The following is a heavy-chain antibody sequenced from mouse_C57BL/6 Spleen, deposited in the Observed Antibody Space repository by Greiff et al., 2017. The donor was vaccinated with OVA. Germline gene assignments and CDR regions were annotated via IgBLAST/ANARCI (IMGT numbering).Heavy chain of an antibody. CDR2: ISSGGSYT. CDR3: AIHDDGSEFAY. CDR1: GFTFSSYG. Sequence: EVHLVESGGDLVKPGGSLKLSCAASGFTFSSYGMSWVRQTPDKRLEWVATISSGGSYTYYPDSVKGRFTISRDNAKNTLYLQMSSLKSEDTAMYYCAIHDDGSEFAYWGQGTLVTVSA. D-gene: IGHD2-3*01. V-gene: IGHV5-6*01. J-gene: IGHJ3*01.